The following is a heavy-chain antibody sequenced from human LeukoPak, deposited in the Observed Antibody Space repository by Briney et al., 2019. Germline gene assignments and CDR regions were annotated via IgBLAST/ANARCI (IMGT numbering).Heavy chain of an antibody. CDR2: TYYRFKWYT. D-gene: IGHD5-12*01. CDR3: VRGQGPATYSGYDYAAYFDY. CDR1: GDSVSSNSAA. V-gene: IGHV6-1*01. J-gene: IGHJ4*02. Sequence: SQTLSLTCAISGDSVSSNSAAWNWIRQSPSRGLEWLGRTYYRFKWYTDYAVPVKSRMTINPDTSKNQFSLQLNSVIPEDTAVYYCVRGQGPATYSGYDYAAYFDYWGQGTLVTVSS.